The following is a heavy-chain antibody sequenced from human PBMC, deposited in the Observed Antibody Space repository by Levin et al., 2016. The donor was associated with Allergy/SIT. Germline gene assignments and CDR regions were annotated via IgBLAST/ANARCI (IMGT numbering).Heavy chain of an antibody. CDR2: ITSSSSYM. CDR1: GFTFSLYN. J-gene: IGHJ4*02. CDR3: ARGKGGFCDDHTCPLDY. Sequence: GESLKISCAASGFTFSLYNINWVRQAPGKGLEWVSSITSSSSYMDYADSVKGRFTISRDNARNSVWLQMDSLRAEDTAVYYCARGKGGFCDDHTCPLDYWGRGTLVTVSS. V-gene: IGHV3-21*06. D-gene: IGHD3-3*01.